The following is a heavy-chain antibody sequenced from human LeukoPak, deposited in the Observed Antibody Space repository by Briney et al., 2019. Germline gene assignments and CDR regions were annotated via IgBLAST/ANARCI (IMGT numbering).Heavy chain of an antibody. V-gene: IGHV4-59*01. CDR1: GASIRHYY. CDR3: AGCRDGYNPRPGAFDI. Sequence: SETLSLTCTVSGASIRHYYWRWIRQPPGTGLEWIGNLYHSGSPNYNPSLKSRVTISIDTAKNQFSLRLRSVTAADTAVYYCAGCRDGYNPRPGAFDIWGQGTMVTVSS. J-gene: IGHJ3*02. D-gene: IGHD5-24*01. CDR2: LYHSGSP.